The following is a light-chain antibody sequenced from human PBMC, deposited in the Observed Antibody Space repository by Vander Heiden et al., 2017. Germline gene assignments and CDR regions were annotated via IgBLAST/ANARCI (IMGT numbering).Light chain of an antibody. J-gene: IGKJ1*01. V-gene: IGKV3-20*01. CDR2: AVS. Sequence: ETVLTQSPGTLSLSPGDRATLTCRASQSLTTNYLAWYQQKPGQSPRLLMYAVSRRATGIPDRFSGSGSGTAFTLTISRLEPEDVAVYYCQQYGNSPWTFGQGTKVEIK. CDR3: QQYGNSPWT. CDR1: QSLTTNY.